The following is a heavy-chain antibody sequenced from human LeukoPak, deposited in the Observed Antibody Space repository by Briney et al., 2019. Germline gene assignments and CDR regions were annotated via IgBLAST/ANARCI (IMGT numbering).Heavy chain of an antibody. CDR3: ARGGGYASPIGY. V-gene: IGHV4-59*01. CDR2: IYHRGST. CDR1: GGSISTYY. D-gene: IGHD5-12*01. Sequence: PSETLSLTCTLSGGSISTYYWSWIRQPPGKGLEWIGYIYHRGSTNYNPSLTSRVTISVDTSTNQFSLKLSSVTAADTAVYYCARGGGYASPIGYWGQGALVTVSS. J-gene: IGHJ4*02.